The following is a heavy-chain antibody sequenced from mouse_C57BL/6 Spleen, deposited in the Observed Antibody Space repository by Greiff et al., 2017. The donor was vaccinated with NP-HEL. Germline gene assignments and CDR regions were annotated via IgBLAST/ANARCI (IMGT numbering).Heavy chain of an antibody. CDR1: GYTFTSYW. J-gene: IGHJ1*03. D-gene: IGHD2-4*01. CDR3: AKGIYYDYHWYFDV. CDR2: IDPSDSYT. V-gene: IGHV1-59*01. Sequence: QVQLQQPGAELVRPGTSVKLSCKASGYTFTSYWMHWVKQRPGQGLEWIGVIDPSDSYTNYNQKFKGKATLTVDTSSSTAYMQLSSLTSEDSAVYYCAKGIYYDYHWYFDVWGTGTTVTVSS.